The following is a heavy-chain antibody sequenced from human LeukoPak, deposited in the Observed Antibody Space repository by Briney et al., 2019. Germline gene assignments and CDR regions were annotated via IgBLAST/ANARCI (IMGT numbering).Heavy chain of an antibody. CDR2: INLDGIDK. CDR3: ARGYSGWFDK. V-gene: IGHV3-7*04. D-gene: IGHD6-19*01. J-gene: IGHJ4*02. Sequence: GGSETLSCAPSGLIFSIYWMSWVRHAPGEGLEWLANINLDGIDKNYVDSVKGRFTISRDNAKNSLYLQMTSLRTEDTSVYYCARGYSGWFDKWGQGNLVTVSS. CDR1: GLIFSIYW.